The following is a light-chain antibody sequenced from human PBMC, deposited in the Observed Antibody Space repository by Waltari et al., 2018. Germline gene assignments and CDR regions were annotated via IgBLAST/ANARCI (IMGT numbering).Light chain of an antibody. CDR2: DDS. CDR1: NKGRTS. J-gene: IGLJ3*02. Sequence: SFVLTQPPSVSVAPGQTARIFRAGKNKGRTSVDWYQQRPGQAPVLVVYDDSDRPSGIPERFSGSNSGNTATLTISGVEAGDEADYYCQVWDSDTDNRVFGGGTKVTVL. V-gene: IGLV3-21*02. CDR3: QVWDSDTDNRV.